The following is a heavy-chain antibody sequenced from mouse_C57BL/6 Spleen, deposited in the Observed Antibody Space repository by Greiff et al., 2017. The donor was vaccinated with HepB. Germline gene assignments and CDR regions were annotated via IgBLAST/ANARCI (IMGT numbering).Heavy chain of an antibody. CDR2: ISDGGSYT. V-gene: IGHV5-4*01. CDR1: GFTFSSYA. J-gene: IGHJ1*03. CDR3: AREPYYDGSSTGYVDV. Sequence: EVQGVESGGGLVKPGGSLKLSCAASGFTFSSYAMSWVRQTPEKRLEWVATISDGGSYTYYPDNVKGRFTLSRDNAKNNLYLHMSHLKSEDTAMYYCAREPYYDGSSTGYVDVWGTGTTVTVSS. D-gene: IGHD1-1*01.